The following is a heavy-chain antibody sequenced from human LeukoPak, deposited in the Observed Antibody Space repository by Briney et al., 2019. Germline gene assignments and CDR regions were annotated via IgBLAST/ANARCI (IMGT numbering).Heavy chain of an antibody. CDR1: GYTFTSYY. V-gene: IGHV1-46*01. J-gene: IGHJ6*03. CDR2: INPSGGCT. CDR3: ARGRENTVTTYYYYYYMDV. Sequence: ASVKVSCKASGYTFTSYYMHWVRQAPGQGLEWMGIINPSGGCTSYAQKFQGRVTMTRDMSTSTVYMELSSLRSEDTAVYYCARGRENTVTTYYYYYYMDVWGKGTTVTVSS. D-gene: IGHD4-17*01.